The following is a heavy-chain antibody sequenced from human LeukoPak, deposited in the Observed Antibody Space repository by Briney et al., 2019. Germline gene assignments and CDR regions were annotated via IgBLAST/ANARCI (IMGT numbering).Heavy chain of an antibody. D-gene: IGHD3-16*01. CDR3: ARVYTAGEQAWD. Sequence: ASVKVSCKASGYTFTTYYMHWVRQAPGQGLEWMGIINPSGGSTSYAQKFQGRVTMTRDTSTSTVYMELSSLRSEDTAVYYCARVYTAGEQAWDWGQGTLVTVSS. CDR2: INPSGGST. J-gene: IGHJ4*02. CDR1: GYTFTTYY. V-gene: IGHV1-46*01.